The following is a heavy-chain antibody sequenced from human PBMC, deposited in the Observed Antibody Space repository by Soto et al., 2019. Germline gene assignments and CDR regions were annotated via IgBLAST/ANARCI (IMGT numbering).Heavy chain of an antibody. D-gene: IGHD1-1*01. CDR2: ITHDGSMQ. CDR1: GFIFSNYG. Sequence: QVQLVESGGGVVQPGRSLRLSCAVSGFIFSNYGMHWVRQAPGKGLEWVAGITHDGSMQYYVDSVKGRFTLSRDNSKNXLYLQMYSLRAEETAVYFCAKDSGYNGTWPKYFDYWGQGTLVTVSS. CDR3: AKDSGYNGTWPKYFDY. J-gene: IGHJ4*02. V-gene: IGHV3-30*18.